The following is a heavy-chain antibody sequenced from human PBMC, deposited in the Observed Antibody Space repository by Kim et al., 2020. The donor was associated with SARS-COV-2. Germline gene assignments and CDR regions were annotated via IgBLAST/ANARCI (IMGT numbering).Heavy chain of an antibody. J-gene: IGHJ6*02. D-gene: IGHD3-3*01. CDR3: ASSPIFGVVTDFYGMDV. CDR2: IIPIFGTA. V-gene: IGHV1-69*13. Sequence: VKVSCKASGGTFSSYAISWVRQAPGQGLEWMGGIIPIFGTANYAQKFQGRVTITADESTSTAYMELSSLRSEDTAVYYCASSPIFGVVTDFYGMDVWGQGTTVTVSS. CDR1: GGTFSSYA.